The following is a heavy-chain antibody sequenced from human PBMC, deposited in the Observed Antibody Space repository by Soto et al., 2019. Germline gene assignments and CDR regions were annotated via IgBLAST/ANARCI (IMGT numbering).Heavy chain of an antibody. J-gene: IGHJ6*03. CDR3: ARHIGDNYYYYYMDV. D-gene: IGHD1-26*01. CDR1: GYSFTSYW. V-gene: IGHV5-51*01. Sequence: GESLKISCKGSGYSFTSYWIGWVRQMPGKGLEWMGIIYPGDSDTRYSPSFQGQVTISADKSISTAYLQWSSLKASDTAMYYCARHIGDNYYYYYMDVWGKGTTVTVSS. CDR2: IYPGDSDT.